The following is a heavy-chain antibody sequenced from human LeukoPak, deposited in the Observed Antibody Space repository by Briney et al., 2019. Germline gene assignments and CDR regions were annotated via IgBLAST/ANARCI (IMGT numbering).Heavy chain of an antibody. CDR1: GFTFSSYS. Sequence: GGSLRLSCAASGFTFSSYSMNWVRQAPGKGLEWVSYISSSSSTIYYADSVKGRFTISGDNAKNSLYLQMNSLRAEDTGFYFCARQKPYSSGLVDYWGQGTLVTVSS. CDR2: ISSSSSTI. CDR3: ARQKPYSSGLVDY. D-gene: IGHD6-19*01. V-gene: IGHV3-48*01. J-gene: IGHJ4*02.